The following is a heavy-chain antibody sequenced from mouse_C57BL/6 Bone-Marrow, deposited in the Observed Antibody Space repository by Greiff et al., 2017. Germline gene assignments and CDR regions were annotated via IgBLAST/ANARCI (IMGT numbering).Heavy chain of an antibody. CDR2: IYPRSGNT. Sequence: QVQLQQSGADLARPGASVKLSCKASGYTFTSYGIRWVQQRTGQGLEWIGEIYPRSGNTYYNEMFKGKVILSADKSSSTAYMKLCSLTSEDSAVYLCARNLTGIAMDYWGQGTSVTVSS. CDR3: ARNLTGIAMDY. D-gene: IGHD4-1*01. CDR1: GYTFTSYG. V-gene: IGHV1-81*01. J-gene: IGHJ4*01.